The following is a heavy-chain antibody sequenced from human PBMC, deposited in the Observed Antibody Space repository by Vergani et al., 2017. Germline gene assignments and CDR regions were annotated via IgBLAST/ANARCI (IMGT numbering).Heavy chain of an antibody. V-gene: IGHV4-61*02. CDR2: IYASGNT. J-gene: IGHJ3*02. D-gene: IGHD4-17*01. CDR3: AKEDYYGDDGGAFDI. CDR1: GDSIDSVSYY. Sequence: QVQLQESGPGLVKPSQTLSLTCTVSGDSIDSVSYYWTWIRQPAGKGLEWIGRIYASGNTNYNPSLRSRVIMSVDTSKNQISLKLTSVTAADTAVYYCAKEDYYGDDGGAFDIWGQGTMVTVSS.